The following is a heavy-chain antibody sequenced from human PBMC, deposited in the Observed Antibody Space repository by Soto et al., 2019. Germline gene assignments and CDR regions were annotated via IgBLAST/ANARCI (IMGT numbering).Heavy chain of an antibody. CDR1: GGSISSGGYY. V-gene: IGHV4-31*01. CDR2: IYYSGST. CDR3: ARAAATMVRGNWFDP. J-gene: IGHJ5*02. D-gene: IGHD3-10*01. Sequence: QVQLQESGPGLVKPSQTLSLTCTVSGGSISSGGYYWSWIRQHPGKGLEWIGYIYYSGSTYYNPSLNSPVPISVDTSKNQFSRKLSSVTAADTAVYYCARAAATMVRGNWFDPWGQGTLVTVSS.